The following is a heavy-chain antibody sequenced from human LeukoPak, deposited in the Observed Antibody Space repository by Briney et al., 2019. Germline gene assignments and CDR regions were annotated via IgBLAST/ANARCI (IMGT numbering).Heavy chain of an antibody. CDR2: VDYTGTT. J-gene: IGHJ2*01. CDR3: ARGASRGSLYWFFDL. Sequence: PSETLSLTCTVSGGSIGKFYWHWIRQPPGKRLEWIGYVDYTGTTNYNPSLQSRVTISVDTSMNRLSLNLRSISAADTAAYFCARGASRGSLYWFFDLWGRGTLLTVSS. V-gene: IGHV4-59*01. CDR1: GGSIGKFY. D-gene: IGHD2-2*01.